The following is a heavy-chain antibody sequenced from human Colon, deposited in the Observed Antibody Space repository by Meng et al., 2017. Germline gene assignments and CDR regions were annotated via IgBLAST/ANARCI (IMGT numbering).Heavy chain of an antibody. CDR2: IGHSGFT. CDR1: GGSISTSGYY. D-gene: IGHD6-19*01. CDR3: VRSSAWVRTGYDP. Sequence: QSQLQESGPGLVKPSEALSLTCSVSGGSISTSGYYWGWIRQPPGKGLEWIGSIGHSGFTYYTPSLKSRVAVSLDTSKSQFSLMLTSVTAADTAVYYCVRSSAWVRTGYDPWGQGTLVTVS. J-gene: IGHJ5*02. V-gene: IGHV4-39*01.